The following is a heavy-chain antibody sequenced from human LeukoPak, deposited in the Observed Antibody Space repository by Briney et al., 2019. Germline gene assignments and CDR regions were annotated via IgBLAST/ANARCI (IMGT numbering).Heavy chain of an antibody. CDR2: IYYSGST. D-gene: IGHD3-16*02. Sequence: SETLSLTCTVSGGSISSYHWSWIRQPPGKGLEWIGYIYYSGSTNYNPSLKSRVTISVDTSKNQFSLKLSSVTAADTAVYYCARIASHYDYVWGSYRYSDDAFDIWGQGTMVTVSS. J-gene: IGHJ3*02. CDR3: ARIASHYDYVWGSYRYSDDAFDI. CDR1: GGSISSYH. V-gene: IGHV4-59*01.